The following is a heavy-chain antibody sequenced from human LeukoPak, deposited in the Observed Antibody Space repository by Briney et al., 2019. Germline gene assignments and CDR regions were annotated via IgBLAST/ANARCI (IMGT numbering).Heavy chain of an antibody. CDR2: IYYSGST. D-gene: IGHD6-19*01. CDR1: GGSISSYY. V-gene: IGHV4-59*01. Sequence: SETMSLTCTVSGGSISSYYWSWIRQPPGKGLEWIGYIYYSGSTNYNPSLKSRVTISVDTSKNQFSLKLSSVTAADTAVYYCASHGYSSGDYWGQGTLVTVSS. CDR3: ASHGYSSGDY. J-gene: IGHJ4*02.